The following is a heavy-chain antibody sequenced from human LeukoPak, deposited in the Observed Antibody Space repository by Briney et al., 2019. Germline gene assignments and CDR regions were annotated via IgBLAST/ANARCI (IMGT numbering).Heavy chain of an antibody. CDR2: INPNSGGT. V-gene: IGHV1-2*02. CDR3: ARIHIAARRTRDY. J-gene: IGHJ4*02. Sequence: ASVKVSCKASGYTFTGYYMHWVRQAPGQGLEWMGWINPNSGGTNYAQKFQGRVTMTRDTSISTAYMELSRLRSDDTAVYYCARIHIAARRTRDYWGQGTLVTVSS. CDR1: GYTFTGYY. D-gene: IGHD6-6*01.